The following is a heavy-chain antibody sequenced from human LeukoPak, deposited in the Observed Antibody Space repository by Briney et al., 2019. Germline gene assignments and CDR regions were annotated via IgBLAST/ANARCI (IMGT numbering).Heavy chain of an antibody. CDR1: GFNFESYS. V-gene: IGHV3-21*01. Sequence: PGGSLRLSCAASGFNFESYSMNWVRQAPGKGLERVSSISSSSSYIYYADSVKGRFTISRDNAKNSLYLQMNSLRAEDTAVYYCASLGYNYAYYFDYWGQGTLVTVSS. J-gene: IGHJ4*02. D-gene: IGHD5-24*01. CDR3: ASLGYNYAYYFDY. CDR2: ISSSSSYI.